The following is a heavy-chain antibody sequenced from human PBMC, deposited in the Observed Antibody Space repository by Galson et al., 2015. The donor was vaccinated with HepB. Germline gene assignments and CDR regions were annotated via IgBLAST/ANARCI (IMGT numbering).Heavy chain of an antibody. D-gene: IGHD3-3*01. CDR1: GFTFSPYA. CDR3: ATDFWSGYLRLYYYYGMDV. Sequence: SLRLSCAASGFTFSPYAMHWVRQAPGKGLEWVAVISFDGSYEYYADSVRGRFTISRDNSKNTLYLQMNSLRSEDTAVYYCATDFWSGYLRLYYYYGMDVWGQGTTVTVSS. V-gene: IGHV3-30*04. J-gene: IGHJ6*02. CDR2: ISFDGSYE.